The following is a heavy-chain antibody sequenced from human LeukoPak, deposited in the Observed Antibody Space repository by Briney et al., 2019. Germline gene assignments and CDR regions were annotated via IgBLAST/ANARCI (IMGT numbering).Heavy chain of an antibody. J-gene: IGHJ3*02. D-gene: IGHD3-22*01. CDR3: ARDLHYDSSGDDAFDI. CDR2: IYHSGST. CDR1: GYSISSGYY. Sequence: PSETLSLTCTVSGYSISSGYYWGWMRQPPGKGLEWIGSIYHSGSTYYNPSLKSRVTISVDTSKNQFSLKLSSVTAADTAVYYCARDLHYDSSGDDAFDIWGQGTMVTVSS. V-gene: IGHV4-38-2*02.